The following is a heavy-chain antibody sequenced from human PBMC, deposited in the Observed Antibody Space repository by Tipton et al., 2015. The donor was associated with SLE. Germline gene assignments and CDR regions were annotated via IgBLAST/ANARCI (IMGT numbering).Heavy chain of an antibody. V-gene: IGHV4-39*07. CDR2: IYYSGST. CDR1: GGSISSSSYY. D-gene: IGHD2/OR15-2a*01. CDR3: AREGGDWTLYGGYYPDH. Sequence: TLSLTCTVSGGSISSSSYYWGWIRQPPGKGLEWIGSIYYSGSTYYNPSLKSRVTISVDTSKNQFSLKLSSVTAADTAMYYCAREGGDWTLYGGYYPDHWGQGTPVTVSS. J-gene: IGHJ1*01.